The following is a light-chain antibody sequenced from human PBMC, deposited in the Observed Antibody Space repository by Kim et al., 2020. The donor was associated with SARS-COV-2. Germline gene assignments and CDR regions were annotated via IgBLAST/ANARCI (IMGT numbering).Light chain of an antibody. Sequence: DIQMTQSPSSLSASVGDRVTITCRASQAIGNHLAWYQQKPGTAPKRLIYGASSLQSGVPSRFSGSGSGTEFTLTISSLQPEDFTTYYCLYHNKHLLNFGGGTKVDIK. V-gene: IGKV1-17*01. CDR1: QAIGNH. CDR3: LYHNKHLLN. J-gene: IGKJ4*01. CDR2: GAS.